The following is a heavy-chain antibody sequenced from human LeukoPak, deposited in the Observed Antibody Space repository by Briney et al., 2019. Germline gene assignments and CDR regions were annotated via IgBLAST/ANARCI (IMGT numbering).Heavy chain of an antibody. CDR1: GYTFTSYD. Sequence: GASVKVSCKASGYTFTSYDINWVRQATGQGLEWMGWMNPNSGNTGYAQKFQGRVTITRNTSISTAYMELSSLRSDDTAVYYCARGYARAYYYDSSGPGYWGQGTLVTVSS. J-gene: IGHJ4*02. CDR3: ARGYARAYYYDSSGPGY. V-gene: IGHV1-8*03. D-gene: IGHD3-22*01. CDR2: MNPNSGNT.